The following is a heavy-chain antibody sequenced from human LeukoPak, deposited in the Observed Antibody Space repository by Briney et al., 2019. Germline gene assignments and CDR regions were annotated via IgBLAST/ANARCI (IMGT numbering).Heavy chain of an antibody. Sequence: GGSLRLSCAASGFTFSTYSMNWVRQAPGKGLEWVAYISSRSSATYYADSVKGRFTISRDNAKNSLYLQMNSLTAEDTAVYYCARLYCSGATCYANLDYWGQGTLVAVSS. D-gene: IGHD2-15*01. CDR1: GFTFSTYS. J-gene: IGHJ4*02. CDR2: ISSRSSAT. V-gene: IGHV3-48*01. CDR3: ARLYCSGATCYANLDY.